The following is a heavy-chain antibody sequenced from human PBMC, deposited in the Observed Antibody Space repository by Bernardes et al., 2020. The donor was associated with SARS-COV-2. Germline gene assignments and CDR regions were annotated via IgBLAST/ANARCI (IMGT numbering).Heavy chain of an antibody. CDR1: GFTLSSYG. CDR2: IWYDGSNK. J-gene: IGHJ4*02. Sequence: GGSRRLSCAASGFTLSSYGTHWVRQAPGKGLEWVAVIWYDGSNKYYADSVKGRITISRDNSKNTLYLQKNSLRAEDTAVYYCARALDWYFDYWGQGTLVTVSS. CDR3: ARALDWYFDY. V-gene: IGHV3-33*01. D-gene: IGHD1-1*01.